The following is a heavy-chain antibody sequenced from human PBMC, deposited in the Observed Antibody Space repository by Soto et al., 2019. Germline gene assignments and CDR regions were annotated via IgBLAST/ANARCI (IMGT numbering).Heavy chain of an antibody. Sequence: GGSLRLSCEASGFTFRNYIMHWVRQAPGKGLEWVAMILHDGNNEYADSVKGRFTISRDNSKSTLYLQMNSLRTEDAAIYYCAKKLPEAGTQHAFDIWGHGTMVTVSS. CDR1: GFTFRNYI. J-gene: IGHJ3*02. V-gene: IGHV3-30-3*02. CDR3: AKKLPEAGTQHAFDI. D-gene: IGHD2-2*01. CDR2: ILHDGNNE.